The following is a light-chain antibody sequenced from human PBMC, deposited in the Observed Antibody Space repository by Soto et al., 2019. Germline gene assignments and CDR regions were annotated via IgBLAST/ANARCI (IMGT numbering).Light chain of an antibody. CDR1: QSLLHSNGYNY. CDR3: QQTYSVPRT. V-gene: IGKV2-28*01. J-gene: IGKJ1*01. Sequence: DIVMTQSPLSLPVTPGEPASISCRSSQSLLHSNGYNYLDWYQQRPGKAPRLLIYRASNLQSEVPSRFSGSGSGTDFTVTISSLQPEDFATYYCQQTYSVPRTFGQGTKVDIK. CDR2: RAS.